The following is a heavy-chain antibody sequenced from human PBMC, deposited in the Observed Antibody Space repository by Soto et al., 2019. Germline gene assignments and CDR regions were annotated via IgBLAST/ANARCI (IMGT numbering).Heavy chain of an antibody. CDR3: ARAGIGYCSGGSCYLYYYYGMDV. J-gene: IGHJ6*02. CDR1: GFTFSSYA. CDR2: ISYDGSNK. Sequence: GGSLRLSCAASGFTFSSYAMHWVRQAPGKGLEWVAVISYDGSNKYYADSVKGRFTISRDNSKNTLYLQMNSLRAEDTAVYYCARAGIGYCSGGSCYLYYYYGMDVWGQGTTVTVSS. D-gene: IGHD2-15*01. V-gene: IGHV3-30-3*01.